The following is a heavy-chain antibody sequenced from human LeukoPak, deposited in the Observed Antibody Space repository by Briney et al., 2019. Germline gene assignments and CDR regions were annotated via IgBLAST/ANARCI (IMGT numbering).Heavy chain of an antibody. Sequence: GGSLRLSCAASGFTFSSYTMNWVRQAPGKGLEWVSYIGISSTIYYADSVKGRFTISRDNAKNSLYLQMSSLRAEDTAVYYCAREGRNSGLLVYWGQGTLVTVSS. CDR1: GFTFSSYT. V-gene: IGHV3-48*04. D-gene: IGHD5-12*01. J-gene: IGHJ4*02. CDR2: IGISSTI. CDR3: AREGRNSGLLVY.